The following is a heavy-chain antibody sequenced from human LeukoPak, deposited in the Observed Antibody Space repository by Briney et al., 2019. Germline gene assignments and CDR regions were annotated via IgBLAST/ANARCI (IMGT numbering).Heavy chain of an antibody. CDR2: INPSGGST. D-gene: IGHD3-9*01. Sequence: ASVKVSCKASGYTFTSYYMHWVRQAPGQGLEWMGIINPSGGSTSYAQKFQGRVTMTRDTSTSTVYMELSGLRSEDTAVYYCARAPSGDILTGYIFDYWGQGTLVTVSS. J-gene: IGHJ4*02. V-gene: IGHV1-46*01. CDR3: ARAPSGDILTGYIFDY. CDR1: GYTFTSYY.